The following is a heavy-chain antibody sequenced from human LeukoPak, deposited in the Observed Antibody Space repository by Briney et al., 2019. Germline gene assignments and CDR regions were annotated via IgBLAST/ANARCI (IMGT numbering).Heavy chain of an antibody. V-gene: IGHV1-46*01. D-gene: IGHD1-26*01. J-gene: IGHJ4*02. CDR3: AREPTSGSLYFDY. CDR1: GYTFITSY. CDR2: INPIDGNT. Sequence: GASVKVSCKTSGYTFITSYTHRVRQAPGQGLEWMGMINPIDGNTNRPQKFRGRLTVTRDTSTSTVYMELSSLTSEDTAVYYCAREPTSGSLYFDYWGQGTLVTVSS.